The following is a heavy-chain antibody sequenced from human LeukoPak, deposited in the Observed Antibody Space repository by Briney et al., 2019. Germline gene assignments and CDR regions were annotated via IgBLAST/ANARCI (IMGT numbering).Heavy chain of an antibody. CDR3: ARLRGNYFPDY. J-gene: IGHJ4*02. Sequence: GGSLRLSCAASGFTFNNHWMCWVRQAPGKGLEWVANIKQDGSEKFYVDSVKGRFTISRDNAKNSLYLQMNSLRAEDTAVYYCARLRGNYFPDYWGQGTLVTVSS. D-gene: IGHD4-11*01. V-gene: IGHV3-7*03. CDR2: IKQDGSEK. CDR1: GFTFNNHW.